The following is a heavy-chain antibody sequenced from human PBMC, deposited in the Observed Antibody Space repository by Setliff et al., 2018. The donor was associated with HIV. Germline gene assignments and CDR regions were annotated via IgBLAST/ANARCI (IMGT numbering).Heavy chain of an antibody. Sequence: GASVKVSCKASGYTFTSYAMHWVRQAPGQRLEWMGWINAGNGNIRYSQKFQGRVTLTRDTSASTVYLDLSSLRSEDTAIYYCARGYYNSGNYFEYWGQGTLVTAPQ. D-gene: IGHD3-10*01. V-gene: IGHV1-3*01. CDR1: GYTFTSYA. J-gene: IGHJ4*02. CDR2: INAGNGNI. CDR3: ARGYYNSGNYFEY.